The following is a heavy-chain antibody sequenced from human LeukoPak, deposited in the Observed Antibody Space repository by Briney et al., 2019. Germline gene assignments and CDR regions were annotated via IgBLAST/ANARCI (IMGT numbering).Heavy chain of an antibody. CDR1: GFTFGNYW. Sequence: QTGGSLRLSCAASGFTFGNYWMSWVRQAPGRGLEWVADIKQDGTQKYYVDSVEGRITISRDNIKNSLYLQVNSLRVEDTAVYYCARDCGSDCSQAFDLWGQGTTVTVSS. D-gene: IGHD2-21*02. J-gene: IGHJ6*02. V-gene: IGHV3-7*05. CDR3: ARDCGSDCSQAFDL. CDR2: IKQDGTQK.